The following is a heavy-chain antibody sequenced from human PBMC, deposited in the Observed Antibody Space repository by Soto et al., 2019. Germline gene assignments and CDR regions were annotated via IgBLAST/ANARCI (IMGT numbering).Heavy chain of an antibody. Sequence: QVQLAESGGGVVQSGRSLRLSCAASGFALSSFDMHWVRQAPGKGLEWVAVIWYDGSNEYYADSVKGRFTISRDNSKNTLYLQMNSLRVEDTAVYYCARDALVRGVHPPDYWGQGTPVTVSS. J-gene: IGHJ4*02. V-gene: IGHV3-33*01. CDR2: IWYDGSNE. D-gene: IGHD3-10*01. CDR1: GFALSSFD. CDR3: ARDALVRGVHPPDY.